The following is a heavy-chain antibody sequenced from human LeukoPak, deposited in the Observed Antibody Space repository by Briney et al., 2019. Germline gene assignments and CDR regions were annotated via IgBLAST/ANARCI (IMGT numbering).Heavy chain of an antibody. CDR1: GFAFTFYA. CDR3: ARPVCGGMVVIANLFLL. Sequence: GGSLRLSCKASGFAFTFYAMHWLRQPPGKGLEWVSTINANSGTRSYAASVRGRFTISRDNSKNTVYLQLNTLRSEDTALYYRARPVCGGMVVIANLFLLCGQGTLVFVSS. CDR2: INANSGTR. J-gene: IGHJ4*01. D-gene: IGHD2-21*01. V-gene: IGHV3-23*01.